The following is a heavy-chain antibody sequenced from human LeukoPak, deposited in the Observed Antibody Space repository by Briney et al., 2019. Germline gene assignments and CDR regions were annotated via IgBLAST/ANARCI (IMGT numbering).Heavy chain of an antibody. CDR2: IYYSGST. CDR3: ARALYGDYYYYYGMDV. CDR1: GGSISSGGYY. V-gene: IGHV4-31*03. D-gene: IGHD4-17*01. Sequence: PSQTLSLTCTVSGGSISSGGYYWSWIRQHPGKGLEWIGYIYYSGSTYYNPSLKSRVTISVDTSKNRFSLKLSSVTAADTAVYYCARALYGDYYYYYGMDVWGQGTTVTVSS. J-gene: IGHJ6*02.